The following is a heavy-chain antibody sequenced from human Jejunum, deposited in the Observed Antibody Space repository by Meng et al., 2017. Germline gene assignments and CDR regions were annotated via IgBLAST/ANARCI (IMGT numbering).Heavy chain of an antibody. V-gene: IGHV4-4*02. CDR2: MHQSGSS. D-gene: IGHD1-7*01. CDR1: GGFSSIYW. CDR3: ARGWKYAWFN. Sequence: QGPPQEWAPGLVTPSGALSLPCAVSGGFSSIYWWSWLRQPPGKGLEWIGEMHQSGSSNYNPSLKSRLTMSVDESKNHFSLKLNSVTAADTAVYYCARGWKYAWFNWGQGTLVTVSS. J-gene: IGHJ4*02.